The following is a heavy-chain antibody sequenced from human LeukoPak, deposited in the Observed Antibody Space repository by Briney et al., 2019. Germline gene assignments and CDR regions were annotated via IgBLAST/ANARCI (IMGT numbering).Heavy chain of an antibody. Sequence: PGGSLRLSCVASGFAFARHAMSWVRQAPGKGVEWVSGVTRNANHAYYADSVRGRFTISRDNSKDTLFLQMNGLRDEDTAIYYCVKVPELKPSGDWFDPWGQGTLVTVSS. CDR2: VTRNANHA. CDR3: VKVPELKPSGDWFDP. V-gene: IGHV3-23*01. CDR1: GFAFARHA. J-gene: IGHJ5*02. D-gene: IGHD1-14*01.